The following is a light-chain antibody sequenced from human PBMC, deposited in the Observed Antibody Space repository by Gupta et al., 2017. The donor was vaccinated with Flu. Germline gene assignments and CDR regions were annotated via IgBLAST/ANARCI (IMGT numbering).Light chain of an antibody. CDR1: KSISAL. CDR2: AAT. J-gene: IGKJ1*01. Sequence: GETAIITCRTMKSISALLCWYQKPAGKANQLLMSAATSLESVVPTRCGGGGCGKDFTLIISRQHPEVFANYYCQRTGNFPWTFGQGTKVAIK. V-gene: IGKV1-12*01. CDR3: QRTGNFPWT.